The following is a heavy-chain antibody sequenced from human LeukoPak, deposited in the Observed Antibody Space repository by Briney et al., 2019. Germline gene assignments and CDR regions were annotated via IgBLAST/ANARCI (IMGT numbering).Heavy chain of an antibody. Sequence: SETLSLTCTASGGSISGYYWSWIRQPAGKGLEWIGRIYASGSTNYNPSLNSRVTMSVDTSKNQFYLKLSSVTVADTAVYYCARVRAAAGPYYFDYWGQGTLVTVSS. CDR2: IYASGST. V-gene: IGHV4-4*07. CDR1: GGSISGYY. CDR3: ARVRAAAGPYYFDY. D-gene: IGHD6-13*01. J-gene: IGHJ4*02.